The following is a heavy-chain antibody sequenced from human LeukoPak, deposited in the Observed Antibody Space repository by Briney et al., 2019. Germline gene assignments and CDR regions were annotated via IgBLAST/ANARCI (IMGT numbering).Heavy chain of an antibody. J-gene: IGHJ4*02. CDR1: GXXIXXGGXX. CDR3: ARIERSSYSLGFDY. V-gene: IGHV4-31*03. D-gene: IGHD6-6*01. CDR2: IYYSGTS. Sequence: PSETLSLTCTVSGXXIXXGGXXXXXXRXHXXKXXXXXGHIYYSGTSFYNPSLTSRVTISVDTSKNQFSLKLTSVNDADTAVYYCARIERSSYSLGFDYWGQGTLVTVSS.